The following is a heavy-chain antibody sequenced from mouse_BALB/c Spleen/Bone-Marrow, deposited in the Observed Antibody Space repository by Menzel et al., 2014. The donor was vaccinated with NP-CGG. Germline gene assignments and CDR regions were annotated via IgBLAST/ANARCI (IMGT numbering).Heavy chain of an antibody. CDR1: GFNIKDTY. CDR2: IDPANGNT. J-gene: IGHJ3*01. CDR3: ARSRGGPDGFAY. Sequence: EVKLQESGAELVKPGASVKLSCTASGFNIKDTYMHWVKQRPEQGLEWIGRIDPANGNTKYDPKFQGKATITADTSSNTAYLQLSSLTSEDTAVYYCARSRGGPDGFAYWGQGTLVTVSA. V-gene: IGHV14-3*02.